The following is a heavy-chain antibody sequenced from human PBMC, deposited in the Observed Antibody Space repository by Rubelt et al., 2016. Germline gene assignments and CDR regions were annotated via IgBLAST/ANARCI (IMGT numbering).Heavy chain of an antibody. D-gene: IGHD5-24*01. V-gene: IGHV3-21*01. CDR2: ISSSSSYI. CDR3: ASRVEKHYYYGMDV. CDR1: GFTFSSYS. Sequence: EVQLVESGGGLVKPGGSLRLSCAASGFTFSSYSMNWVRQAPGKGLEWVSSISSSSSYIYYADSVKGRFTISRDNAKNSLYLQMNSLRAEDTAVYYCASRVEKHYYYGMDVWGQGTTVTVSS. J-gene: IGHJ6*02.